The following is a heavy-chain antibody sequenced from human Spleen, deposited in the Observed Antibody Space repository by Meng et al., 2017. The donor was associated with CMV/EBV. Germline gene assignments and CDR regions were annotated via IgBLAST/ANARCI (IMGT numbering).Heavy chain of an antibody. J-gene: IGHJ4*02. CDR2: INPNSGGT. CDR1: GYTFTGYY. Sequence: ASVKVSCKASGYTFTGYYVHWVRQAPGQGLEWMGWINPNSGGTNYAQRFQGRVSMTRDTSISTAYMELSRLRSDDTAVYYCAGYCSSTNCYDYWGQGTLVTVSS. CDR3: AGYCSSTNCYDY. V-gene: IGHV1-2*02. D-gene: IGHD2-2*01.